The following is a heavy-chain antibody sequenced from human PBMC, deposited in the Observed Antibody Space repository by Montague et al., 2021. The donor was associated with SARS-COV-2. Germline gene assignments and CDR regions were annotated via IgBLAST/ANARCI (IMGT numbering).Heavy chain of an antibody. CDR3: ARVGSSGPGEY. J-gene: IGHJ4*02. CDR2: ISDSGST. V-gene: IGHV4-59*08. CDR1: GGSLNNYF. D-gene: IGHD3-22*01. Sequence: SETLSLTRTVSGGSLNNYFWSWIRQPPGTGLEWVGYISDSGSTKYNPSLQSRVTISVDAARNQFSLKLHSVAAADTAFYYCARVGSSGPGEYWGQGILVSVSS.